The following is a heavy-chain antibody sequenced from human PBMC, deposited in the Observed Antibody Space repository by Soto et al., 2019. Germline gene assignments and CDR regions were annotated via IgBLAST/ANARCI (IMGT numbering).Heavy chain of an antibody. CDR1: GGTFSSYA. D-gene: IGHD5-12*01. Sequence: QVQLVQSRAEVKKPGSSVKVSCKASGGTFSSYAISWVRQAPGPGLEWMGGIIPIFGTANYAQKFQGRATMTAEKSTSTAYRWQSSLRSEDTAVYYCAKGLDGYNSDYWGQGTLVTVSS. CDR3: AKGLDGYNSDY. V-gene: IGHV1-69*06. CDR2: IIPIFGTA. J-gene: IGHJ4*02.